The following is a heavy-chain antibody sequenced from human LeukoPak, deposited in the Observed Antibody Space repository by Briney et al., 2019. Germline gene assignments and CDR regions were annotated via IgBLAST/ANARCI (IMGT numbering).Heavy chain of an antibody. CDR2: ITSSSSYI. V-gene: IGHV3-21*01. Sequence: GGSLRLSCAASGFTFSSYAMSRVRQAPGKGLEWVSSITSSSSYIYHADSVKGRFTISRDNAKNSLYLQMNSLRAEDTAVYYCARDEYCSSTSCYSAFDIWGQGTMVTVSS. D-gene: IGHD2-2*02. CDR3: ARDEYCSSTSCYSAFDI. CDR1: GFTFSSYA. J-gene: IGHJ3*02.